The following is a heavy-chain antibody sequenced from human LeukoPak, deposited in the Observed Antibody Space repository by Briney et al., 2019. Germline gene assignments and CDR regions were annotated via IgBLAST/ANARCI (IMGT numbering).Heavy chain of an antibody. CDR2: ISYDGSNK. J-gene: IGHJ4*02. D-gene: IGHD6-19*01. CDR3: ARDGGSGRAL. CDR1: GFTVHSNY. Sequence: PGGSLRLSCAASGFTVHSNYMSWVRQAPGKGLEWVAVISYDGSNKYYADSVKGRFTISRDNSKNTLYLQMNSLRAEDTAVYYCARDGGSGRALWGQGTLVTVSS. V-gene: IGHV3-30*03.